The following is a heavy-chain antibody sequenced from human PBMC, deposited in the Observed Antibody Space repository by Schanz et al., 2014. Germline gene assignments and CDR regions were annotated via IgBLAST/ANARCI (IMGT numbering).Heavy chain of an antibody. V-gene: IGHV3-48*04. CDR2: ISGSSRTI. CDR1: GITFSSHS. Sequence: EVQLLESGGGLIQPGGSLRLSCAASGITFSSHSFNWVRQAPGKGLEWVSYISGSSRTIYYADSMKGRFTISRDNAKSSLYLQMNSLRAEDTALYYCARDRRNADLDYWGQGTLVTVSS. CDR3: ARDRRNADLDY. D-gene: IGHD1-1*01. J-gene: IGHJ4*02.